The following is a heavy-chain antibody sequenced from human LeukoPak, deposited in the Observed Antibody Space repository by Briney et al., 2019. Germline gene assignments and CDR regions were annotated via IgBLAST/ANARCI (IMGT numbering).Heavy chain of an antibody. CDR3: ARAPCSSTSCPDY. D-gene: IGHD2-2*01. CDR1: GFTFSDYY. CDR2: ISSSGSTI. V-gene: IGHV3-11*01. Sequence: GGSLRLSCAASGFTFSDYYMSWIRQAPGKGLEWVSYISSSGSTIYYADSVKGRFTIPRDNAKNSLYLQMNSLRAEDTAVYYCARAPCSSTSCPDYWGQGTLVTVSS. J-gene: IGHJ4*02.